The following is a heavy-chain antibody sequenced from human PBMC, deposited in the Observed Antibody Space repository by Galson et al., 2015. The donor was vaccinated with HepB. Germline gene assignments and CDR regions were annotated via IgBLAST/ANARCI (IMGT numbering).Heavy chain of an antibody. V-gene: IGHV3-23*01. CDR1: GFIFSNYA. Sequence: SLRLSCAGSGFIFSNYALSWVRQAPGKGLQWVSGISGDTYGTYYADSVKGRFTISRDNSNSRLYLQMTSVTADDTATYYCGKGRGWYTGFDSWGQGALVTVSS. CDR2: ISGDTYGT. J-gene: IGHJ4*02. D-gene: IGHD6-19*01. CDR3: GKGRGWYTGFDS.